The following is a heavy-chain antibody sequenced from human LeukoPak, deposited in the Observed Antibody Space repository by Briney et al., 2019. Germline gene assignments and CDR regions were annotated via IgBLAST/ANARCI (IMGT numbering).Heavy chain of an antibody. CDR1: GYMFTGYY. Sequence: ASVKVSCKASGYMFTGYYIHWVRQAPGQGLEWMGWINPNSGGTNYAQKFQGRVTMTRDTSISTAYMELSRLRSDDTAVYYCARVRYGSGSYYFDYWGQGTLVTVSS. D-gene: IGHD3-10*01. V-gene: IGHV1-2*02. CDR2: INPNSGGT. CDR3: ARVRYGSGSYYFDY. J-gene: IGHJ4*02.